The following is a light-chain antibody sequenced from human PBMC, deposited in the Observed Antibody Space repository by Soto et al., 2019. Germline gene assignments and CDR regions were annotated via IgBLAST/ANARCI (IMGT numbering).Light chain of an antibody. CDR2: AAS. Sequence: IQMTQTPSSLSGSVVDRCTITFLASQSISSYLNWYQQKPGKAPKLLIYAASSLQGGVPSRFSGSGSGTDFTLTIGSLQPDDFATYYCQQSYSTPITFGQGTRLEIK. V-gene: IGKV1-39*01. J-gene: IGKJ5*01. CDR3: QQSYSTPIT. CDR1: QSISSY.